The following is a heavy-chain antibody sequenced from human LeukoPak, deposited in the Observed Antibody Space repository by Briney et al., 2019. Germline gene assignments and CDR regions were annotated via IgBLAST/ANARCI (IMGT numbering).Heavy chain of an antibody. D-gene: IGHD3-3*01. CDR3: ASISAVFGAVRWFDP. V-gene: IGHV4-39*07. J-gene: IGHJ5*02. CDR1: GASISSYSSY. Sequence: SETLSLTCTVSGASISSYSSYWGWLRQPPGKGLEWIGNMYYSGNNYYNPSLKSRVTISVDTSKNQFSLKLSSVTAADTAVYYCASISAVFGAVRWFDPWGQGALVTVSS. CDR2: MYYSGNN.